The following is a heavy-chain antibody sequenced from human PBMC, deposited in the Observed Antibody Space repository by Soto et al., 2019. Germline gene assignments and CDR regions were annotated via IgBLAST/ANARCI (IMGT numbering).Heavy chain of an antibody. V-gene: IGHV1-3*04. Sequence: QVQLVQSGAEVKKPGASVKVSCKTSGYTFTSYAMHWVRQAPGQRLEWMGWINTGYGNTKYSQKFQGRVTITGDTSASTGYMELSSLRSEDTAVYYCARGDFYYASGSCGGERPNWLDPWGQGTLVTVSS. D-gene: IGHD3-10*01. CDR3: ARGDFYYASGSCGGERPNWLDP. CDR2: INTGYGNT. J-gene: IGHJ5*02. CDR1: GYTFTSYA.